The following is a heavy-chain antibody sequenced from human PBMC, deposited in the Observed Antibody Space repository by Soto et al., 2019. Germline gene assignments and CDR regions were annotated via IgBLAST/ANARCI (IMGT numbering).Heavy chain of an antibody. J-gene: IGHJ6*03. Sequence: ASVKVSCKASGYTFTGYYMHWVRQAPGQGLEWMGWINPNSGGTNYAQKFQGWVTMTRDTSISTAYMELSRLRSDDTAVYYCARERVFGSSHYYYYMDVWGKGNPGHRLL. V-gene: IGHV1-2*04. CDR3: ARERVFGSSHYYYYMDV. CDR1: GYTFTGYY. D-gene: IGHD3-10*01. CDR2: INPNSGGT.